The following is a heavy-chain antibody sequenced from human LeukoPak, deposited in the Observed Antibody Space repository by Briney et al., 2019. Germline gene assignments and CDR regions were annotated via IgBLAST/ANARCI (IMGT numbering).Heavy chain of an antibody. V-gene: IGHV4-59*01. Sequence: PSETLSLTCTVSGGSISNYYWSWIRQPPGKGLEWIGYIYYSGSTNYNPSLKSRVTISVDTSKNQFSLKLSSVTAADTAVYYCARGLEYCSGGSCYSGDAFDIWGQGTMVTVSS. CDR1: GGSISNYY. J-gene: IGHJ3*02. CDR2: IYYSGST. D-gene: IGHD2-15*01. CDR3: ARGLEYCSGGSCYSGDAFDI.